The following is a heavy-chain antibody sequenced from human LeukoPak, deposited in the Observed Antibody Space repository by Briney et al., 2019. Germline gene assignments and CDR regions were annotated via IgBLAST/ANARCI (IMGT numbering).Heavy chain of an antibody. J-gene: IGHJ4*02. CDR2: IYYSGST. D-gene: IGHD3-22*01. V-gene: IGHV4-31*03. Sequence: SETLSLTCTVSGGSISSGGYYWSWIRQHPGKGLEWIGYIYYSGSTYYNPSPKSRVTISVDTSKNQFSLKLSSVTAADTAVYYCARNDSSGILDYWGQGTLVTVSS. CDR1: GGSISSGGYY. CDR3: ARNDSSGILDY.